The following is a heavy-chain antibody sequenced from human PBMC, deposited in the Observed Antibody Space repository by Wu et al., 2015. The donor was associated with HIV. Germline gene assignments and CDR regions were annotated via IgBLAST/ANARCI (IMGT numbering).Heavy chain of an antibody. CDR3: ARSMVRGAAGGYFQH. D-gene: IGHD3-10*01. CDR2: ISPYSGGT. J-gene: IGHJ1*01. CDR1: GYIFKDYY. Sequence: QVQLVQSGAEVQKPGASVKVSCTASGYIFKDYYIHWIRQAPGQGLEWMGCISPYSGGTKYAQKFQGRVTITADESTSTAYMELSSLRSEDTAVYYCARSMVRGAAGGYFQHWGQGTLVTVSS. V-gene: IGHV1-2*02.